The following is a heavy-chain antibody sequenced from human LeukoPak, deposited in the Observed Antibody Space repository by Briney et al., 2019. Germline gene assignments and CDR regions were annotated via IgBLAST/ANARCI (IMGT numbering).Heavy chain of an antibody. J-gene: IGHJ4*02. CDR2: ISYDGNNK. CDR3: AKGVSSWYPHHFDY. CDR1: GFTFSSYG. V-gene: IGHV3-30*18. Sequence: PGRSLRLSCAASGFTFSSYGMHWVCQAPGKGLEWVAVISYDGNNKYYAESVKGRFTISRDNPKNTLYLQMNSLRAEDTAVYYCAKGVSSWYPHHFDYWGQGTLITVSS. D-gene: IGHD6-13*01.